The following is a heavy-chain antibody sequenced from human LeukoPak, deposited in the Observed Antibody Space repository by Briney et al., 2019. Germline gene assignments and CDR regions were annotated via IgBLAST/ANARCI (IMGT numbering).Heavy chain of an antibody. CDR2: IIPIFGTA. Sequence: GASVKVSCKASGGTFSSYAISWVRQAPGQGLEWMGGIIPIFGTANYAQKFQDRVTITADESTSTAYMELSSLRSEDTAVYYCARGGYSGYDNYFDYWGQGTLVTVSS. D-gene: IGHD5-12*01. CDR1: GGTFSSYA. CDR3: ARGGYSGYDNYFDY. J-gene: IGHJ4*02. V-gene: IGHV1-69*13.